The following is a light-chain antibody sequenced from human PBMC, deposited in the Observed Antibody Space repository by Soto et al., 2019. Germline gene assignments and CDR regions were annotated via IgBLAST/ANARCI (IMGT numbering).Light chain of an antibody. Sequence: QSVLTQPPSASGTPGQRVTISCSGSSSNIGSNTVNWYQRLPGTAPKLLNFSNSQRPSGVPDRFSGSKSDTSASLAISGLQSEDEADYYCATWDDSPNAWVFGGGTKLTVL. J-gene: IGLJ3*02. CDR3: ATWDDSPNAWV. CDR2: SNS. CDR1: SSNIGSNT. V-gene: IGLV1-44*01.